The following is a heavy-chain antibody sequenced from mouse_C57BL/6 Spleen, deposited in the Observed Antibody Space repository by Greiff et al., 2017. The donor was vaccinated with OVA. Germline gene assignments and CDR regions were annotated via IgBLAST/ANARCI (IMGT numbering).Heavy chain of an antibody. CDR3: ARLVDYSNYVGFAY. CDR2: INPNNGGT. Sequence: VQLKHSGPELVKPGASVKISCKASGYTFTDYYMNWVKQSHGKSLEWIGDINPNNGGTSYNQKFKGKATLTVDKSSSTAYMELRSLTSEDSAVYYCARLVDYSNYVGFAYWGQGTLVTVSA. CDR1: GYTFTDYY. V-gene: IGHV1-26*01. J-gene: IGHJ3*01. D-gene: IGHD2-5*01.